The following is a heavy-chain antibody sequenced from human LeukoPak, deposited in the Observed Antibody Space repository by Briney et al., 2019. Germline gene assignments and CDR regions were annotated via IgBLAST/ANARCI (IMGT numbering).Heavy chain of an antibody. CDR1: GFTFRSYW. V-gene: IGHV3-33*08. CDR2: IWYDGSNK. Sequence: PGGSMRLSCAASGFTFRSYWMSWVRQAPGKGLEWVAFIWYDGSNKYYADSVKGRFTISRDNSENTLYLQMSSLRAEDTALYYCARDSGYGYNTFPTADYWGQGILVTVSS. D-gene: IGHD5-24*01. CDR3: ARDSGYGYNTFPTADY. J-gene: IGHJ4*02.